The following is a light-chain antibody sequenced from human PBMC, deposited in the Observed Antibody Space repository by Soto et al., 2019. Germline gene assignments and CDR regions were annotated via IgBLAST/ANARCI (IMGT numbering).Light chain of an antibody. V-gene: IGKV3-20*01. CDR3: QQHDTSLTWT. J-gene: IGKJ1*01. CDR1: QSVSSSY. Sequence: EIVLTQSPGTLSLSPGERTTLSCRASQSVSSSYLAWYQQKPGQAPRLLIYGASNRATGIPDRFSGSGSGAEFTLTISRLEPEDFALYYCQQHDTSLTWTFGQGTKVDIK. CDR2: GAS.